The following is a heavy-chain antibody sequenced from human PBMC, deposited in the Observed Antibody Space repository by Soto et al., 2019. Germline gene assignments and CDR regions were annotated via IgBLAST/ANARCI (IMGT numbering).Heavy chain of an antibody. D-gene: IGHD6-13*01. J-gene: IGHJ4*02. CDR3: AKEIYPRKVLDSSWPWGDY. V-gene: IGHV3-30*18. CDR2: MSYAGTYK. CDR1: GFTFSDYG. Sequence: QVQLVESGGGVVQPGRSLRLSCAASGFTFSDYGMHWVRQAPGKGLEWVAVMSYAGTYKYYADSVKGRFTISRDLSGNSLFRQMTSLRLEDTAVYFCAKEIYPRKVLDSSWPWGDYWGQGTLVTVSS.